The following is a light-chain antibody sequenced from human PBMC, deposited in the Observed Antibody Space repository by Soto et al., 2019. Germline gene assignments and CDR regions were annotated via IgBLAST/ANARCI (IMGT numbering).Light chain of an antibody. J-gene: IGKJ4*01. Sequence: DIVMTQSPDSLAVSLGERATINCKSSQSILHNSNNNTCLAGYQKKSGQPPKLLIYWAFSRESGVPDRFSGSGSVTDFTLTISRLQAEEVAIYYCQQYYSLPLTFGGGTKVQIK. V-gene: IGKV4-1*01. CDR1: QSILHNSNNNTC. CDR3: QQYYSLPLT. CDR2: WAF.